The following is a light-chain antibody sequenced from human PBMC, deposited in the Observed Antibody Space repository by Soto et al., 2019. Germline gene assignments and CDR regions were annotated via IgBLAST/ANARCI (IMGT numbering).Light chain of an antibody. V-gene: IGKV2-28*01. CDR2: LGS. CDR1: QSLLHSNGYNY. Sequence: DIVMTQSPLSLPVTPGEPASISCRSSQSLLHSNGYNYLDWYLQKPGQSPQLLIYLGSNRASGVHERFSGSGSGTDFTLKISRVEAEDVGVYYCMQALQTPPTFGQGTKLEIK. J-gene: IGKJ2*01. CDR3: MQALQTPPT.